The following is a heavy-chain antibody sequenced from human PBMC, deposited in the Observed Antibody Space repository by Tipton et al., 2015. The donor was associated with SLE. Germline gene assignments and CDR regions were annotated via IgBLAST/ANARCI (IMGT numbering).Heavy chain of an antibody. V-gene: IGHV4-34*01. CDR3: ARKRNGMGI. D-gene: IGHD3-16*01. CDR1: GGSFSGYY. Sequence: LRLSCAVYGGSFSGYYWSWIRQPPGEGLEWIGEINHSGSTNYNPSLKSRVTISVDTSKNQFSLKLSSVTAADTAVYYCARKRNGMGIWGQGTMVTVSS. J-gene: IGHJ3*02. CDR2: INHSGST.